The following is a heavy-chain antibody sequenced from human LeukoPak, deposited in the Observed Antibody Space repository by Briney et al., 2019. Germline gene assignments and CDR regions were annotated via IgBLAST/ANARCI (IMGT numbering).Heavy chain of an antibody. V-gene: IGHV3-30*02. CDR2: IRYDGSNK. Sequence: PGGSLRLSCAASGFTFSSYGMHWVRQAPGKGLEWVAFIRYDGSNKYYADSVKGRFTISRDNSKNTLYLQMNSLRAEDTAVYYCARAGPGYSSGWYDAFDIWGQGTMVTVSS. D-gene: IGHD6-19*01. CDR3: ARAGPGYSSGWYDAFDI. J-gene: IGHJ3*02. CDR1: GFTFSSYG.